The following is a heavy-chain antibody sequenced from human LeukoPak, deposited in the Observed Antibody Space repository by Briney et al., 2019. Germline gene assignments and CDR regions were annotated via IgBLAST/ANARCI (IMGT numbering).Heavy chain of an antibody. V-gene: IGHV2-70*04. D-gene: IGHD1-26*01. Sequence: SGPAVVIPTRTLTLTCTFSGFSLRTSGMRASWIRRPPGKALEWLARIDWDDDKFYSTSLKTRLTIAKDTSKNQVVLTMTNVDAADTASCARARSYSGSDADAFDIRGQVTTVTVSS. CDR3: ARSYSGSDADAFDI. CDR2: IDWDDDK. CDR1: GFSLRTSGMR. J-gene: IGHJ3*02.